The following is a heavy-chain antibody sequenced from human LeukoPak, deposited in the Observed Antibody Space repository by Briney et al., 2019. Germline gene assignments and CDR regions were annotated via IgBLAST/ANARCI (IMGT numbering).Heavy chain of an antibody. CDR2: IYYSGST. Sequence: PSETLSLTCTVSGGSISNGDHYWSWIRQHPGKGLEWIGHIYYSGSTYYNPSLKSRVTISVDTSKNQFSLKLSSVTAADTAVYYCARGRVDDFWSGYYNYYGMDVWGQGTTVTVSS. D-gene: IGHD3-3*01. CDR1: GGSISNGDHY. V-gene: IGHV4-31*03. J-gene: IGHJ6*02. CDR3: ARGRVDDFWSGYYNYYGMDV.